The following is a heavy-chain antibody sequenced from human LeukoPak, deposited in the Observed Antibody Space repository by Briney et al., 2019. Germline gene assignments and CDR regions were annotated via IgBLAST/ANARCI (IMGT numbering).Heavy chain of an antibody. V-gene: IGHV4-59*08. J-gene: IGHJ4*02. CDR3: ARHGDTSGYHYYLDY. CDR1: GGSINGYF. D-gene: IGHD3-22*01. Sequence: PSETLSLTCTVSGGSINGYFWTWIRQPPGKGLEWIAYIYYNGDTSYNPSFKSRVTISVDTSENQFSLKLRSVTAADTAVYYCARHGDTSGYHYYLDYWGQGTLVTVSS. CDR2: IYYNGDT.